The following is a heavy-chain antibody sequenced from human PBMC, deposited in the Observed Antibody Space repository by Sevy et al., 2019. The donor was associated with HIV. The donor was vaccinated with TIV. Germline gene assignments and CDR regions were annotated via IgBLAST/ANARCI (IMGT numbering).Heavy chain of an antibody. CDR1: GFTFSNYG. V-gene: IGHV3-30*02. J-gene: IGHJ4*02. CDR3: AKDLTGRYTSSSGDFDY. Sequence: GGSLRLSCAASGFTFSNYGMHWVRQAPGKGLEWVALIRFDASTKYYKDSVKGRFTVSSDNAKNILYRQMNSLRPEDTAVYYCAKDLTGRYTSSSGDFDYWGQGTLVTVSS. D-gene: IGHD6-6*01. CDR2: IRFDASTK.